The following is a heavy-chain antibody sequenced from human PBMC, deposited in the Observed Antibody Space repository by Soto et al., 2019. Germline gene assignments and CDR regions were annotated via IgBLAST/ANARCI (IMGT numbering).Heavy chain of an antibody. V-gene: IGHV1-69*02. CDR1: GGTFSSYT. J-gene: IGHJ4*02. D-gene: IGHD4-17*01. Sequence: QVQLVQSGAEVKKPGSSVKVSCKASGGTFSSYTISWVRQAPGQGLEWMGRIIPILGIANYAQKFQGRVTITADKSTSTAYMELSSLRSEDTAVHYCARLTTVVTRGLDYWGQGTLVTVSS. CDR2: IIPILGIA. CDR3: ARLTTVVTRGLDY.